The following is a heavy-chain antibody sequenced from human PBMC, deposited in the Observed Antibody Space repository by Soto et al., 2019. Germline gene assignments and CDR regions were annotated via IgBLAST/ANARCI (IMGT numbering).Heavy chain of an antibody. V-gene: IGHV3-9*01. J-gene: IGHJ4*02. Sequence: VQLVESGGGLVQPGRSLRLSCAASGFTFDDYAMHWVRQAPGKGLEWVSGISWNSGSIGYADSVKGRFTISRDNAKNSLYLQMNSLRAEDTALYYCAKDSRFLEWLLSPSFDYWGQGTLVTVSS. D-gene: IGHD3-3*01. CDR1: GFTFDDYA. CDR2: ISWNSGSI. CDR3: AKDSRFLEWLLSPSFDY.